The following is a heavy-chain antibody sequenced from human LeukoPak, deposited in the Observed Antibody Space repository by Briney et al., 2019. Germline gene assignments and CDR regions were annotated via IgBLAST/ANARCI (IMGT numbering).Heavy chain of an antibody. CDR2: ISSSGSTI. CDR3: ARDTAIWYYFDY. V-gene: IGHV3-11*01. J-gene: IGHJ4*02. Sequence: GFLRLSCAASGFTFSDYYMSWIRQAPGKGLEWVSYISSSGSTIYYADSVKGRFTISRDNAKNSLYLQMNSLRAEDTAVYYCARDTAIWYYFDYWGQGTLVTVSS. D-gene: IGHD5-18*01. CDR1: GFTFSDYY.